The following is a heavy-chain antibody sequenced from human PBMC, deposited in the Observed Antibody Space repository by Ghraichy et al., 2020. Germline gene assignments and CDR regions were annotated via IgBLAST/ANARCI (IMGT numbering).Heavy chain of an antibody. CDR3: ARGLGGGYLGVAAAAY. CDR1: GGSFSGYF. J-gene: IGHJ4*02. Sequence: SETLSLTCAVYGGSFSGYFWSWIRQPPGKGLEWIGEINHSGSTNYNPSLKSRVTISVDTSKNQFSLKLSSVTAADTAVYYCARGLGGGYLGVAAAAYWGQGTLVTVSS. CDR2: INHSGST. D-gene: IGHD3-3*01. V-gene: IGHV4-34*01.